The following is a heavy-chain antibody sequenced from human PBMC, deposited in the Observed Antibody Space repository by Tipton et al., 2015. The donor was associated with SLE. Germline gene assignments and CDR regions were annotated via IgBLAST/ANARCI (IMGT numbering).Heavy chain of an antibody. Sequence: SLRLSCAASGFTFSSYAMNWVRQTPGEGLEWVSAIGGNGDSTYYADSVKGRFTISRDNSQNTLYPQMNSLRAEDTAVYYCAKDRGYDFWSAYPSSWGQGTLVTVSS. J-gene: IGHJ5*02. V-gene: IGHV3-23*01. CDR1: GFTFSSYA. CDR3: AKDRGYDFWSAYPSS. CDR2: IGGNGDST. D-gene: IGHD3-3*01.